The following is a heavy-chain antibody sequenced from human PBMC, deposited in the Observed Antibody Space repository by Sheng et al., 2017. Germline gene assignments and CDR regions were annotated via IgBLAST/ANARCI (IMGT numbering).Heavy chain of an antibody. CDR3: AGGNSGYEAYGMDV. CDR2: VSFDGSNK. J-gene: IGHJ6*02. Sequence: QVQLVESGGGVVQPGRSLRLSCAASGFTFSSYTMHWVRQAPGKGLEWVAVVSFDGSNKYYTDSVKGRFTISRDNSKNTLYLQMNSLRAEDTAVYYCAGGNSGYEAYGMDVWGQGTTVTVSS. CDR1: GFTFSSYT. V-gene: IGHV3-30*04. D-gene: IGHD5-12*01.